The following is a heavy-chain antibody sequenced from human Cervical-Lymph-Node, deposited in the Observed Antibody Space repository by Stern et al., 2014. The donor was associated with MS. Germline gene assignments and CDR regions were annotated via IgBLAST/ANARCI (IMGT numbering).Heavy chain of an antibody. Sequence: DQLVESGGGVVQPGRSLRLSCEASGFTFRNYAMHWVRQAPGKGLEWWAVTSDDGYQNYYAASVRGRFTVSRNNSKNTLYLQISSLRPDDTATYYCARSAHSDYWGQGSLVIVSS. J-gene: IGHJ4*02. CDR2: TSDDGYQN. CDR1: GFTFRNYA. D-gene: IGHD3-3*02. CDR3: ARSAHSDY. V-gene: IGHV3-30-3*01.